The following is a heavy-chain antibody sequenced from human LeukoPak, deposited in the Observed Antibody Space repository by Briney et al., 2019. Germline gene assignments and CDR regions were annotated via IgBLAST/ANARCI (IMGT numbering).Heavy chain of an antibody. CDR3: TTGPGNSGY. V-gene: IGHV3-15*01. J-gene: IGHJ4*02. CDR1: GLTFSNAW. Sequence: GGSLRLSCAVSGLTFSNAWMSWVRQAPGKGLEWVGRIKSTTVDGTPEYAAPVKGRFTISRDDSKNTVHLQMNSLKTEDTAVYYCTTGPGNSGYWGQGTLVTVSS. CDR2: IKSTTVDGTP. D-gene: IGHD4-23*01.